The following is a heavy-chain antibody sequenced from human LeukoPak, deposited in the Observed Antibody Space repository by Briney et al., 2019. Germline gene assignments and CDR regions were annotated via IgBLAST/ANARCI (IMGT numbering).Heavy chain of an antibody. Sequence: GSLRLSCAASGFTFTTSGMHWVRQAPGKGLEWVAVIWHDGNTQYYADSVKGRFTISRDNSKNTLYLQMNGLRVEDTAIYYCASPNSVSGRLWYLALWGLGTFVTVSS. CDR2: IWHDGNTQ. J-gene: IGHJ2*01. V-gene: IGHV3-33*01. CDR1: GFTFTTSG. CDR3: ASPNSVSGRLWYLAL. D-gene: IGHD6-19*01.